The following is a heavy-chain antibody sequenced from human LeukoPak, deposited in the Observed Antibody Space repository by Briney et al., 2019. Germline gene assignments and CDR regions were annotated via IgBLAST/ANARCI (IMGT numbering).Heavy chain of an antibody. V-gene: IGHV3-48*03. J-gene: IGHJ4*02. CDR1: GFTFSSYE. CDR3: ARGAIQLLFDY. D-gene: IGHD5-18*01. CDR2: ISSSGSNI. Sequence: GGSLRLSCAASGFTFSSYEMNWVRQAPGKGREWVSYISSSGSNIYYADSVKGRFTISRDNAKNSLYLQMNSLRAEDTAVYYGARGAIQLLFDYWGQGTLVTVSS.